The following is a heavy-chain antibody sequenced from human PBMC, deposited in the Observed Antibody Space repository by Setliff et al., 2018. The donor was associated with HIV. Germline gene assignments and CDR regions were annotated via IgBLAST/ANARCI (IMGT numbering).Heavy chain of an antibody. Sequence: SETLSLTCTVSGGSISSSSYYWGWIRQPPGKGLEWIGSIYYSGSTYYNPSLKSRVTISVDTSKNQFSLKLSSVTAADTAVYYCARSSPRFSGSYFDYWGQGTLVTVSS. CDR3: ARSSPRFSGSYFDY. CDR1: GGSISSSSYY. J-gene: IGHJ4*02. V-gene: IGHV4-39*07. CDR2: IYYSGST. D-gene: IGHD1-26*01.